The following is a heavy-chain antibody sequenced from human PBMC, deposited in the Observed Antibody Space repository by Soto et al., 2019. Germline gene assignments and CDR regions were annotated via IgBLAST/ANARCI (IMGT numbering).Heavy chain of an antibody. D-gene: IGHD5-18*01. V-gene: IGHV1-69*01. CDR3: AGASVDTAMITFECFYWHYGMDV. Sequence: QVQLVQSGAEVRKPGSSVKVSCKASGGTFSNYALSWVRQAPGQGLEWMGGIIPLFSTANYVQKFHGTATIIADESTSTAYMELSSLTSEDTAVYYCAGASVDTAMITFECFYWHYGMDVWGQGTTVTVAS. J-gene: IGHJ6*02. CDR2: IIPLFSTA. CDR1: GGTFSNYA.